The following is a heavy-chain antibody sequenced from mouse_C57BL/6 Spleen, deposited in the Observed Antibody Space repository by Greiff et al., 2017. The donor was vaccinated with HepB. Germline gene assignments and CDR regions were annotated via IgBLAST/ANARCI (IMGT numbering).Heavy chain of an antibody. D-gene: IGHD2-3*01. V-gene: IGHV2-6-1*01. Sequence: VLLVESGPGLVAPSPSLSITCTVSGFSLTSYGVHWVRQPPGKGLEWLVVIWSDGSTTYNSALKSRLSISTDNSKSQVFLKMNSLQTDDTAMYYCARHGGYSAWLAYWGQGTLVTVSA. CDR1: GFSLTSYG. CDR2: IWSDGST. CDR3: ARHGGYSAWLAY. J-gene: IGHJ3*01.